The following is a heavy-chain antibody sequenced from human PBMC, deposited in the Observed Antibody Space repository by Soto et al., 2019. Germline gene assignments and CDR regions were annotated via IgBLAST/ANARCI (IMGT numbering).Heavy chain of an antibody. CDR3: TRDNGDYVSYYFDY. CDR1: GFTFGDYA. CDR2: IRSKAYGGTT. Sequence: EVQLVESGGGLVKPGRSLRLSCTASGFTFGDYAMSWFRQAPGKGLEWVGFIRSKAYGGTTEYAASVKGRFTISRDDSKSIAYLQMNSLKTEDTAVYYCTRDNGDYVSYYFDYWGQGTLVTVSS. J-gene: IGHJ4*02. D-gene: IGHD4-17*01. V-gene: IGHV3-49*05.